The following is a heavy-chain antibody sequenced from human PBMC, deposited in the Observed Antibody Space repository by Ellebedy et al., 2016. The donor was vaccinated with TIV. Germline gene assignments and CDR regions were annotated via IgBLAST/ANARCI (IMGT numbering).Heavy chain of an antibody. J-gene: IGHJ3*01. V-gene: IGHV3-30*03. CDR2: MSNDGSNT. CDR1: GFNFSSYA. D-gene: IGHD4-23*01. Sequence: GESLKISCAASGFNFSSYAKQWVRQAPGEGVGWVAIMSNDGSNTYYVDSVRGRFTISSNNSKNTLYLQMHRMRAEDTAIYFCARDPVGVGPPFEVWGQGTMVTVSS. CDR3: ARDPVGVGPPFEV.